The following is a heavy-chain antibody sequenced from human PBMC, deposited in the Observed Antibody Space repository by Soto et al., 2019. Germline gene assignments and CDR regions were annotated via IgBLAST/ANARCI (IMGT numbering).Heavy chain of an antibody. Sequence: SETLSLTCTLSVGSIGCGQYYWSWIRQSPGKGLEWIGYVYHTGATFYNPVFKSRLSILVDTSKNQFSLRLTSVTAADTAVYYCARLSHSSSYYFDYWGQGTTVTVSS. CDR3: ARLSHSSSYYFDY. V-gene: IGHV4-31*02. J-gene: IGHJ4*02. CDR1: VGSIGCGQYY. CDR2: VYHTGAT. D-gene: IGHD6-6*01.